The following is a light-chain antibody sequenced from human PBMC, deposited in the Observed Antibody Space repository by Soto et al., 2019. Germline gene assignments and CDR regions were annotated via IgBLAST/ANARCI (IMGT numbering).Light chain of an antibody. V-gene: IGKV3-11*01. Sequence: ESVLTQSPGTLSLYPGERATLSCRASQSVSSYLAWYQQKPVQAPRLLIYDASNRATGIPARFSGSGSGTDFTLTISSLEPEDFAVYYCQQRSNWPPITFGQGTRLEIK. J-gene: IGKJ5*01. CDR2: DAS. CDR3: QQRSNWPPIT. CDR1: QSVSSY.